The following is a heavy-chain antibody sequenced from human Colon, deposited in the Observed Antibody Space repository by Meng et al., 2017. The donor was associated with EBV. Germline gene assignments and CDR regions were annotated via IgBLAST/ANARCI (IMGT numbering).Heavy chain of an antibody. Sequence: QVQLQQWGAGLLKPSETLSLSCAVYGGSFRGYYWTWIRQPPGKGLEWVAEINYSGNTNYSPSLKSRVTISIGTSKNQFSLKLSSVTAADTAIYYCARRLAALDYWGQGTLVTVAS. V-gene: IGHV4-34*01. D-gene: IGHD6-19*01. CDR3: ARRLAALDY. J-gene: IGHJ4*02. CDR1: GGSFRGYY. CDR2: INYSGNT.